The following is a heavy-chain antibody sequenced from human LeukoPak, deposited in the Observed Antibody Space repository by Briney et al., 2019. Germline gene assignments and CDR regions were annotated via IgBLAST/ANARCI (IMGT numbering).Heavy chain of an antibody. Sequence: SETLSLTCTVSGGSISSHYWSWIRQPPGKGLEWIGYIYYSGSTNYNPSLKSRVTISVDTSKNQFSLKLSSVTAADTAVYYCARQDYYGDYGGAFDYWGQGTLVTVSS. V-gene: IGHV4-59*08. J-gene: IGHJ4*02. CDR3: ARQDYYGDYGGAFDY. D-gene: IGHD4-17*01. CDR2: IYYSGST. CDR1: GGSISSHY.